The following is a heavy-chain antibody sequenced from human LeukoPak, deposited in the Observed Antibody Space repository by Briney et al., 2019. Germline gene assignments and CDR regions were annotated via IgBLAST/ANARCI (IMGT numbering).Heavy chain of an antibody. J-gene: IGHJ4*02. CDR2: INHSGST. D-gene: IGHD3-10*01. CDR3: ARLRPLYYYGSGSYYNPPDY. Sequence: SETLSLTCAVYGGSFSGYYWSWIRQPPGKGLEWIGEINHSGSTNYNPSLKSRVTISVDTSKNQFSLKLSSVTAADTAVYYCARLRPLYYYGSGSYYNPPDYWGQGTLVTVSS. V-gene: IGHV4-34*01. CDR1: GGSFSGYY.